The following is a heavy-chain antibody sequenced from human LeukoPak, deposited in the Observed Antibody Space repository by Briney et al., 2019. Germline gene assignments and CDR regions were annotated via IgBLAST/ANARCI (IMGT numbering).Heavy chain of an antibody. V-gene: IGHV5-51*01. CDR3: ARRGEAMDPFDY. CDR2: IYPGDSDT. J-gene: IGHJ4*02. D-gene: IGHD5-18*01. Sequence: GESLKISCKDSGYSFTSYWIGWVRQMPGKGLEWMGIIYPGDSDTRYSPSFQGQVTISADKSIKTPYLQWSGLKASDTAIYYCARRGEAMDPFDYWGQGTLVTVSS. CDR1: GYSFTSYW.